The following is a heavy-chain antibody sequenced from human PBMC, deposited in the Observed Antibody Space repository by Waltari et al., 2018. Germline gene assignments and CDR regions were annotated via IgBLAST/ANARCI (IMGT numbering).Heavy chain of an antibody. Sequence: QVQLVESGGGVVQPGRSLRLPCAASGFTFSSSAMHWVRPAPGKGLEWVAVISYNGRNIYYIDSVKGRFTISRDNSKKMLDLQMNSLRAEDTAVYYCARDYCDRKNCHGMDVWGQGTTITVSS. V-gene: IGHV3-30*04. CDR2: ISYNGRNI. J-gene: IGHJ6*02. D-gene: IGHD3-22*01. CDR1: GFTFSSSA. CDR3: ARDYCDRKNCHGMDV.